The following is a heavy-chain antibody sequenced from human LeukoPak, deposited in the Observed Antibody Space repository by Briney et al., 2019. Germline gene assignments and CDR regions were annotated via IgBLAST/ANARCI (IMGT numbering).Heavy chain of an antibody. CDR3: ARDPAVAGTLDY. V-gene: IGHV1-46*01. CDR1: GYTFTSYY. CDR2: INPSGGST. J-gene: IGHJ4*02. D-gene: IGHD6-19*01. Sequence: ASVKVSCTASGYTFTSYYMHWVRQAPGQGLEWMGIINPSGGSTSYAQKFQGRVTMTRDTSTSTVYMELSSLRSEDTAVYYCARDPAVAGTLDYWGQGTLVTVSS.